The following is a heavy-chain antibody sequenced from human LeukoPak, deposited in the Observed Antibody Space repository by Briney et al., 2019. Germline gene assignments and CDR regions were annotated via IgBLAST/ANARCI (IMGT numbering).Heavy chain of an antibody. J-gene: IGHJ4*02. Sequence: PGGSLRLFCAASGFTFSSCAMSWIRQASGNGLGWVSVIYSGGSTSYADSVKGRFTISRDNSKNTLYLQMNSLRAEDTAVYYCARGGSRYFHNWGQGTLVTVST. CDR2: IYSGGST. CDR3: ARGGSRYFHN. V-gene: IGHV3-66*01. CDR1: GFTFSSCA. D-gene: IGHD3-10*01.